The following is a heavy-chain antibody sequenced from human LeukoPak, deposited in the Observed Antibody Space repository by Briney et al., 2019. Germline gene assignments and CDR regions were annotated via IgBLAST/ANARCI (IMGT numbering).Heavy chain of an antibody. J-gene: IGHJ2*01. CDR2: IYYSGST. D-gene: IGHD4-17*01. Sequence: SETLSLTCTVSGGSISSYYWSWIRQPPGKGLEWIGYIYYSGSTNYNPSLKSRVTISVDTSKNQFSLKLSSVTAADTAVYYCARDPALDYGDYETEWYFDLWGRGTLVTVSS. CDR1: GGSISSYY. V-gene: IGHV4-59*01. CDR3: ARDPALDYGDYETEWYFDL.